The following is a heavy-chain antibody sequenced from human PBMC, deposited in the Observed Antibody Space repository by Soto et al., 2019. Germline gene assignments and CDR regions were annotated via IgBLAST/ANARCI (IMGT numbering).Heavy chain of an antibody. Sequence: KPSETLSLTCAVSGGSFTSNNWWTWVRQPPGQGLEWIGEIYRTGSTNYNPSLKSRVTISLDKSENQFSLKVTSLTAADTAVYYCASRDPGNSVDYWGQGTLVTVYS. J-gene: IGHJ4*02. CDR2: IYRTGST. CDR1: GGSFTSNNW. D-gene: IGHD5-12*01. V-gene: IGHV4-4*02. CDR3: ASRDPGNSVDY.